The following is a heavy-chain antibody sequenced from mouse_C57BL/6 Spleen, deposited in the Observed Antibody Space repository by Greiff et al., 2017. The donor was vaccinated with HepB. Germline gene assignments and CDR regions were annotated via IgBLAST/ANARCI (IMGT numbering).Heavy chain of an antibody. CDR2: IDPEDGDT. Sequence: VQLQQSGAELVRPGASVKLSCTASGFNIKDYYMHWVKQRPEQGLEWIGRIDPEDGDTEYAQKFQGKATMTADTSSNTAYLQLSSLTSEDTAVYYCTTSLYYGNFYFDYWGQGTTLTVSS. J-gene: IGHJ2*01. V-gene: IGHV14-1*01. CDR1: GFNIKDYY. D-gene: IGHD2-1*01. CDR3: TTSLYYGNFYFDY.